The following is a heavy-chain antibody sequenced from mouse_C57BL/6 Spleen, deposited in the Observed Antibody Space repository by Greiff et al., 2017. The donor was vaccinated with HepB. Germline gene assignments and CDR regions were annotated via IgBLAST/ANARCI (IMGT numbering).Heavy chain of an antibody. CDR3: TKANVNYFDY. CDR2: IDPETGGT. J-gene: IGHJ2*01. Sequence: QVQLKESGAELVRPGASVTLSCKASGYTFTDYEMHWVKQTPVHGLEWIGAIDPETGGTAYNQKFKGKAILTADKSSSTAYMELRSLTSEDSAVYYCTKANVNYFDYWGQGTTLTVSS. V-gene: IGHV1-15*01. CDR1: GYTFTDYE. D-gene: IGHD3-2*02.